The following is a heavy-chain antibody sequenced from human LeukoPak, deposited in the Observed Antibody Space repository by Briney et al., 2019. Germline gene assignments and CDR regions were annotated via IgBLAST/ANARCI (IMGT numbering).Heavy chain of an antibody. CDR2: INSRSTHT. CDR1: GFTFSSEA. Sequence: GGSLRLSCAGSGFTFSSEAMNWVRQAPGKGLEWVSSINSRSTHTAYADSVKGRFTISRDNGNNSLFLQMNSLGVDDTAIYFRARGGGSYSYWGQGVRVTVSS. J-gene: IGHJ4*02. V-gene: IGHV3-21*01. CDR3: ARGGGSYSY. D-gene: IGHD1-26*01.